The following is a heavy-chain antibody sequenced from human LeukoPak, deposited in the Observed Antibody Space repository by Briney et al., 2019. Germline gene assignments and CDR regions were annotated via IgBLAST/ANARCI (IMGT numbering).Heavy chain of an antibody. CDR2: IYHSGST. J-gene: IGHJ6*03. CDR3: ARAEQSIAVAPEHYYYYMDV. D-gene: IGHD6-19*01. V-gene: IGHV4-4*02. CDR1: GGSISSSNW. Sequence: PSETLSLTCAVSGGSISSSNWWRWVRQPPGKGLEWIGEIYHSGSTNYNPSLKSRVTISVDKSKNQFSLKLSSVTAADTAVYYCARAEQSIAVAPEHYYYYMDVWGKGTTVTVSS.